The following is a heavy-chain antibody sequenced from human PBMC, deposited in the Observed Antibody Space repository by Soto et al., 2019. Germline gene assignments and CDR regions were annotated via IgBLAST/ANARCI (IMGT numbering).Heavy chain of an antibody. D-gene: IGHD3-3*01. CDR1: GGSITSGHYY. J-gene: IGHJ4*02. CDR3: ARALWSGFVDY. V-gene: IGHV4-30-4*01. Sequence: QVQLQESGPGLVKPSQTLSLTCTASGGSITSGHYYWSWIRQPPGEVLEWIGYIYHSGKTYYNPSLESRVTLSVDTSKHQLSLKLTSVTAADTAVYYCARALWSGFVDYWGQGTLVTVSS. CDR2: IYHSGKT.